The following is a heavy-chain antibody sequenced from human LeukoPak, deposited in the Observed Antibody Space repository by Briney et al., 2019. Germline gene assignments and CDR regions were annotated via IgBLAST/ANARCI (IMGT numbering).Heavy chain of an antibody. V-gene: IGHV3-7*01. CDR1: GFTFNNYW. CDR2: IKQDGSEK. J-gene: IGHJ4*02. D-gene: IGHD3-10*01. Sequence: GGSLRLSCVASGFTFNNYWMSWVRQAPGKGLEWVANIKQDGSEKYYVDSVKGRFTISRDNAQNSLYLQMNSLRAEDTAVYYCARASLLWFGELVGPNDYWGQGTLVTVSS. CDR3: ARASLLWFGELVGPNDY.